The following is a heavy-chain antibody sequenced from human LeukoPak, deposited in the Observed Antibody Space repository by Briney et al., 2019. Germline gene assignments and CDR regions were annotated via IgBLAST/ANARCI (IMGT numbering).Heavy chain of an antibody. V-gene: IGHV3-53*01. J-gene: IGHJ4*02. CDR2: IYSGGST. CDR1: GFSVSAYY. CDR3: ARVRDDSSGYYWYYFDY. D-gene: IGHD3-22*01. Sequence: GGSLRLSCAASGFSVSAYYMNWVRQAPGKGLEWVSVIYSGGSTYYADSVKGRFTISRDNSKNTLYLQMNSLRAEDTAVYYCARVRDDSSGYYWYYFDYWGQGTLVTVSS.